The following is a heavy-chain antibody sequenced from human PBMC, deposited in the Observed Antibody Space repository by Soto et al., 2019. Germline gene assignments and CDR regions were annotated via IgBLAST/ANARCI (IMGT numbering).Heavy chain of an antibody. J-gene: IGHJ6*02. V-gene: IGHV4-39*01. Sequence: SETLSLTCTVSGGSISSSSYYWGWIRQPPGKGLEWIGSIYYSGSTYYNPSLKSRVTISVDTSKNQFSLKLSSVTAADTAVYYCARAKITIFGVVILYYYYYGMDVWGQGTTVTVS. CDR1: GGSISSSSYY. CDR2: IYYSGST. CDR3: ARAKITIFGVVILYYYYYGMDV. D-gene: IGHD3-3*01.